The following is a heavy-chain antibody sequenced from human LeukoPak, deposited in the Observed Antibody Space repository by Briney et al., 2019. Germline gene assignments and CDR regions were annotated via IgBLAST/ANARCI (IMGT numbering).Heavy chain of an antibody. V-gene: IGHV3-23*01. CDR2: ISDRVSTI. D-gene: IGHD2-21*02. Sequence: PGGSLRLSCAASGFTFSNYAVAWVRQAPGKGLEWVSVISDRVSTIFYADSAKGRFTISRDNSKNTLYLQMNDLRAEDTAVYYCAKEGPSCGGDCYGVFDYWGQGTLVTVSS. CDR3: AKEGPSCGGDCYGVFDY. CDR1: GFTFSNYA. J-gene: IGHJ4*02.